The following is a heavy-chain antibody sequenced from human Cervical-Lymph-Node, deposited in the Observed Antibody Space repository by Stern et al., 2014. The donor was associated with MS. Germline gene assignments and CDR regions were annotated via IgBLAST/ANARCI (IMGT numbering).Heavy chain of an antibody. CDR3: ASQPRRGYSYGPFDY. V-gene: IGHV1-18*01. J-gene: IGHJ4*02. CDR2: ISAYNGNT. CDR1: GYTFTSYG. Sequence: QVQLVQSGAEVKKPGASVKVSCKASGYTFTSYGISWVRQAPGQGLEWMGWISAYNGNTNYAQKLQGRVTMTTDISTSTAYMELRSLRSDDTAVYYCASQPRRGYSYGPFDYWGQGTLVTVSS. D-gene: IGHD5-18*01.